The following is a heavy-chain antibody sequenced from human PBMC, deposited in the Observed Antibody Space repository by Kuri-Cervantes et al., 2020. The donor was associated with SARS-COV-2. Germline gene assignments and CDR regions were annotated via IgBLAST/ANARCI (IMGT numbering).Heavy chain of an antibody. V-gene: IGHV3-74*01. CDR2: INPDGSYT. CDR1: GFTFSGHW. D-gene: IGHD1-1*01. J-gene: IGHJ4*02. CDR3: VRDGDHWNFDY. Sequence: LSLTCAASGFTFSGHWIHWVRQAPGKGLVWVSRINPDGSYTNNADPVKGRFTLSRDNAKNMLFLQMNSLRAEDTAVYYCVRDGDHWNFDYWGQGTLVTVSS.